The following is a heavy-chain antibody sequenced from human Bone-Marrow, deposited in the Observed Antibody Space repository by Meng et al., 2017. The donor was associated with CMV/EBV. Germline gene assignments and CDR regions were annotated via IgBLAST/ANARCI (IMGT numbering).Heavy chain of an antibody. CDR1: GFTFSSYG. D-gene: IGHD6-6*01. Sequence: GGSLRLSFAASGFTFSSYGMHWVRQAPGKGLEWVAFIRYDGSNKYYADSVKGRFTISRDNSKNTLYLQMNSLRAEDTAVYYCAKDMRISSIAARSALDYWGQGTLVTVSS. CDR2: IRYDGSNK. J-gene: IGHJ4*02. V-gene: IGHV3-30*02. CDR3: AKDMRISSIAARSALDY.